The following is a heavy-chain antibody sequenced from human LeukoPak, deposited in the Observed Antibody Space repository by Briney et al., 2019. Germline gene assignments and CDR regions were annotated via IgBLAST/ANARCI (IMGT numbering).Heavy chain of an antibody. CDR3: ARVMAGYSYMDV. CDR2: ISTTSSSSYI. J-gene: IGHJ6*03. CDR1: GFTFSRYA. Sequence: GGSLRLSCAASGFTFSRYAMNWVRQAPGKGLEGGSSISTTSSSSYIHYADSMKGRFTFSRANAKSSLYLQMNSLTAEDTAVYYCARVMAGYSYMDVWGKGTTVTVSS. V-gene: IGHV3-21*01. D-gene: IGHD3-10*01.